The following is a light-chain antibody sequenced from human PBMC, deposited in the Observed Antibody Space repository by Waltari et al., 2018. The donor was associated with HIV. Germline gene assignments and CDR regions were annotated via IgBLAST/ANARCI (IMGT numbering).Light chain of an antibody. CDR2: DAS. Sequence: EVVMTQSPGTLSVSPGERATLSCRSSENIRNNLAWYQQKPGQAPRLLFHDASARTTGVPARFSGSGSGTEFTLTISGLQSEDFAIYYCQQYSRWPPTWTFGQGTKVDVK. J-gene: IGKJ1*01. CDR3: QQYSRWPPTWT. CDR1: ENIRNN. V-gene: IGKV3-15*01.